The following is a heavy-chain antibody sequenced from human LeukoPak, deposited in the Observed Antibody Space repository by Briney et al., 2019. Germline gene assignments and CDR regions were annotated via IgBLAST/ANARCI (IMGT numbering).Heavy chain of an antibody. CDR3: VRDDDYGFDY. V-gene: IGHV3-7*04. D-gene: IGHD3-16*01. CDR1: GFKFTAFG. J-gene: IGHJ4*02. Sequence: PGGSLRLSCGAPGFKFTAFGTAWVRQAPGKGLEWVGDIKQDGSKKYYVDSLKGRVTISRDNSKNSLYLQMNNVGVDDTAEYYCVRDDDYGFDYWGQGTLLTVSS. CDR2: IKQDGSKK.